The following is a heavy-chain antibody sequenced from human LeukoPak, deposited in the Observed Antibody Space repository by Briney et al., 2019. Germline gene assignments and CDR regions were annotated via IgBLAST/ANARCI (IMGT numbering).Heavy chain of an antibody. Sequence: AXSWVRXAXGQGLEWMGGIIPILGIANYAQKFQGRVTITADKSTSTAYMELSSLRSEDTAVYYCATHGMGYSSLQDYYYYGMDVWGQGTTVTVSS. CDR2: IIPILGIA. CDR1: A. V-gene: IGHV1-69*10. D-gene: IGHD6-13*01. J-gene: IGHJ6*02. CDR3: ATHGMGYSSLQDYYYYGMDV.